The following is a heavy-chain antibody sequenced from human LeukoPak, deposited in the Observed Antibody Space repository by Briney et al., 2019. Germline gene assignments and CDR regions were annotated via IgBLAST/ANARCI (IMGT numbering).Heavy chain of an antibody. D-gene: IGHD3-22*01. CDR2: IVVGSGNT. CDR1: GFTFTTSA. V-gene: IGHV1-58*02. CDR3: AAAYRYFYDRGGYFNY. Sequence: SVKVSCKASGFTFTTSAMQWVRQARGQRLEWIGWIVVGSGNTNYAQKFQERVTITRDMSTSTAYMELSSLRSEDTAVYYCAAAYRYFYDRGGYFNYWGQGTLVTVSS. J-gene: IGHJ4*02.